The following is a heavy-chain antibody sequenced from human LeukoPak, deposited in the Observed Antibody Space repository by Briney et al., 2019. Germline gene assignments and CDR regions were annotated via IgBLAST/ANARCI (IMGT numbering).Heavy chain of an antibody. Sequence: GSSVTVSCKASGGTFSSYAICWVRQAPGQGLEWMGRIIPNLGIANYAQKFQGRVTITADKSTSTAYMELSSLRSDDTPAYYCARDRGGYDFLTGYFDYWGQGTLVTVSS. D-gene: IGHD3-9*01. CDR1: GGTFSSYA. CDR2: IIPNLGIA. J-gene: IGHJ4*02. V-gene: IGHV1-69*04. CDR3: ARDRGGYDFLTGYFDY.